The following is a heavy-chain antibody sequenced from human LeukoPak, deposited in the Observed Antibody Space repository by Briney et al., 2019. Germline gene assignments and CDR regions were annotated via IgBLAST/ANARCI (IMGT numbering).Heavy chain of an antibody. Sequence: ASVKVSCKASGYTFTSYDINWVRQATGQGLEWMGWMNPNSGNTGYAQKFKGRVTMTRNTSISTAYMELSSLRSEDTAVYYCARQQWLVKSYNWFDPWGQGTLVTVSS. J-gene: IGHJ5*02. CDR3: ARQQWLVKSYNWFDP. CDR2: MNPNSGNT. D-gene: IGHD6-19*01. CDR1: GYTFTSYD. V-gene: IGHV1-8*01.